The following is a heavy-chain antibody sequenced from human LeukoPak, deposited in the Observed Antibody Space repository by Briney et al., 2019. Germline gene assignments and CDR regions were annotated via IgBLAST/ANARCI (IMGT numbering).Heavy chain of an antibody. CDR1: GFTFSSYA. CDR3: ARSQIFDI. Sequence: GGSLRLSCAASGFTFSSYAMSWVRQAPGKGLEWVANINQDGSEKYYVDSVKGRFTISRDSAKNSLYLQMNSLRAEDTAVYYCARSQIFDIWGQGTVVTVSS. CDR2: INQDGSEK. J-gene: IGHJ3*02. V-gene: IGHV3-7*01.